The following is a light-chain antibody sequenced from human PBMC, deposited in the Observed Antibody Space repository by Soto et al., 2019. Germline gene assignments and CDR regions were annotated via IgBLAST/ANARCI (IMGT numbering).Light chain of an antibody. CDR1: QSLVHDDGNTY. CDR2: EVS. V-gene: IGKV2-30*02. Sequence: DVVMTQSPLSLPVTLGQPASIPCRSGQSLVHDDGNTYLNWFHQRPGQAPRRLIYEVSNRDAGVLDRFRGSGSGTDFTLKISRVETEDVGVYYCMQAPHWPHTFGHETKLQI. J-gene: IGKJ2*01. CDR3: MQAPHWPHT.